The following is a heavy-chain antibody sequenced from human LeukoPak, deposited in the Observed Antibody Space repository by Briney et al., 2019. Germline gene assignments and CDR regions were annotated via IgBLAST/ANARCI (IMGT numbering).Heavy chain of an antibody. CDR3: AHRENYDALGAFDI. CDR1: GFSLSTSGVG. D-gene: IGHD1-7*01. V-gene: IGHV2-5*02. Sequence: SGPTLVKPTQTLTLTCSFSGFSLSTSGVGVGWIRQPPGKALECLALIYWDDDRRYSPSLKSRLTITKDTSKNQVVLTMTNMDPVDTATYYCAHRENYDALGAFDIWGQGTMVTVSS. CDR2: IYWDDDR. J-gene: IGHJ3*02.